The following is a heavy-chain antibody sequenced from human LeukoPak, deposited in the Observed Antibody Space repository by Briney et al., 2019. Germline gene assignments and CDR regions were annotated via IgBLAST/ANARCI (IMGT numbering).Heavy chain of an antibody. V-gene: IGHV4-34*01. Sequence: SETLSLTCAAYGGSFSGYYWSWIRQPPGKGLEWIGEINHTGSTNYNPSLKSRVTISVDTSKNQFSLKLSSVAAADTAIYYCARTTVIVSFDFWGQGTLVTVSS. D-gene: IGHD3-16*02. CDR3: ARTTVIVSFDF. J-gene: IGHJ4*02. CDR2: INHTGST. CDR1: GGSFSGYY.